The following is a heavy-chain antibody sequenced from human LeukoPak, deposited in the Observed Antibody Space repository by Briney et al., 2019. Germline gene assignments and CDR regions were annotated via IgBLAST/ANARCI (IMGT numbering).Heavy chain of an antibody. D-gene: IGHD1-26*01. CDR3: ARAGIVGATDDAFDI. V-gene: IGHV3-21*01. Sequence: TGGSLRLSCAASGFTFSSYSMNWVRQAPGKGLEWVSSISSSSSYIYYADPVKGRFTISRDNAKNSLYLQMNSLRAEDTAVYYCARAGIVGATDDAFDIWGQGTMVTVSS. J-gene: IGHJ3*02. CDR2: ISSSSSYI. CDR1: GFTFSSYS.